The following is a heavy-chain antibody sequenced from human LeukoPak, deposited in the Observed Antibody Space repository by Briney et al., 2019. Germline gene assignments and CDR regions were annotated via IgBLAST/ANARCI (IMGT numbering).Heavy chain of an antibody. Sequence: SENLSLTGTVSAGSISSSSYYWGWIRQPPGKGREWIGSIYYSGSTYYNPSLKSRVTVSLDTSTNQFSLKLRSVTAADTAVYYCARRQNYCDSSGYYRFVGHWGQGTLVTVST. CDR2: IYYSGST. CDR3: ARRQNYCDSSGYYRFVGH. D-gene: IGHD3-22*01. J-gene: IGHJ4*02. V-gene: IGHV4-39*01. CDR1: AGSISSSSYY.